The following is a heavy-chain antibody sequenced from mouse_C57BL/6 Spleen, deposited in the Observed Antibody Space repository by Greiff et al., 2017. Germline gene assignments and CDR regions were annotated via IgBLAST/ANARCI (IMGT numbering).Heavy chain of an antibody. Sequence: QVHVKQPGAELVKPGASVKMSCKASGYTFTSYWITWVKQRPGQGLEWIGDIYPGSGSTNYNEKFKSKATLTVDTSSSTAYMQLSSLTSEDSAVYYCASLVWYHSMDYWGQGTSVTVSS. CDR2: IYPGSGST. V-gene: IGHV1-55*01. D-gene: IGHD2-10*02. CDR3: ASLVWYHSMDY. CDR1: GYTFTSYW. J-gene: IGHJ4*01.